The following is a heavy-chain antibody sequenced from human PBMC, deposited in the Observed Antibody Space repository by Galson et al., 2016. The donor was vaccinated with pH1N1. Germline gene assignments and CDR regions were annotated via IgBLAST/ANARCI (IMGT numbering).Heavy chain of an antibody. J-gene: IGHJ3*02. CDR2: ISGNGGNP. V-gene: IGHV3-23*01. Sequence: SLRLSCAASGFTFSSYAINWVRQAPGKGLEWVSVISGNGGNPYYADAVKGRFTISRDNSKNTLYLQMNSLRAEDTAIYYCSKGGSLSLPHDAFDIWGQGTTVTVSS. CDR3: SKGGSLSLPHDAFDI. CDR1: GFTFSSYA.